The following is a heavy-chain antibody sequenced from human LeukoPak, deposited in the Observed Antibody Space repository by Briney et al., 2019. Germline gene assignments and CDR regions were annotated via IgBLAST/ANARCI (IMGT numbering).Heavy chain of an antibody. D-gene: IGHD5-24*01. CDR1: GFTFSTYA. CDR2: ISGSGGST. Sequence: GGSLRLSCAASGFTFSTYAMSWVRQAPGKGLEWVSLISGSGGSTYYADSMKGRFTISRDNSKNTLYLQMHSLRAEDTAVYYCAKEKMTTTSFDYWAREPWSPSPQ. V-gene: IGHV3-23*01. J-gene: IGHJ4*02. CDR3: AKEKMTTTSFDY.